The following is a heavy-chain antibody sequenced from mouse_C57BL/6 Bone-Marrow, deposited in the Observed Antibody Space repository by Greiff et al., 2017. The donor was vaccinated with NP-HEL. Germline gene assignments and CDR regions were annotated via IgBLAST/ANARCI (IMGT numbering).Heavy chain of an antibody. V-gene: IGHV2-2*01. J-gene: IGHJ3*01. CDR2: IWSGGST. Sequence: VKLMESGPGLVQPSQSLSITCTVSGFSLTSYGVHWVRQSPGKGLEWLGVIWSGGSTDYHAAFISRLSISKDNSKSQVFFKMNSLQADDTAIYYCARKDYSNYGFAYWGQGTLVTVSA. CDR3: ARKDYSNYGFAY. CDR1: GFSLTSYG. D-gene: IGHD2-5*01.